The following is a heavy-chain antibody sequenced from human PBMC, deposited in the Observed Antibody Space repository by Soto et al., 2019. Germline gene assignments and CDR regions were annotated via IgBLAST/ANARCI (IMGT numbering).Heavy chain of an antibody. D-gene: IGHD2-2*01. CDR1: GFTFSSYG. V-gene: IGHV3-30*18. Sequence: GGSLRLSCAASGFTFSSYGMHWVRQAPGKGLEWVTVISYDGSNKYYADSVKGRFTISRDNSKNTLYLHMNSLKVEDTAIYYCVKERMEQYQVLPFFEYWGQGTQVTVSS. J-gene: IGHJ4*02. CDR2: ISYDGSNK. CDR3: VKERMEQYQVLPFFEY.